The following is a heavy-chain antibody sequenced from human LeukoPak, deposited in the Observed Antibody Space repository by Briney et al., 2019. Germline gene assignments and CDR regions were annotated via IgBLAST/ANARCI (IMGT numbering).Heavy chain of an antibody. CDR3: ARMSTVVTPDY. Sequence: GESLKISCKGSGYSFSSYWIGWVRQMPGKGLEWMGIIYPGESDTRYSPSFQGQVYMSADKSISTAYLQWSSLKASDPAIYYCARMSTVVTPDYWGQGTLVTVSS. CDR2: IYPGESDT. V-gene: IGHV5-51*01. CDR1: GYSFSSYW. J-gene: IGHJ4*02. D-gene: IGHD4-23*01.